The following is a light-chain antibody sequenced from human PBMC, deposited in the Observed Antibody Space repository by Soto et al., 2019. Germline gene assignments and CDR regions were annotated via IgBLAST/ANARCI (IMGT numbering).Light chain of an antibody. V-gene: IGLV2-14*03. CDR3: CSYATGSVYV. Sequence: QPVLTQPASVSGSPGESITISCTGTSSDVGGRDWVSWYQQHPGKTPKLMIYDVSLRPSGISNRFSGSKSGNTASLTISGLQAVDEADYFCCSYATGSVYVFGSGTKVTVL. CDR2: DVS. J-gene: IGLJ1*01. CDR1: SSDVGGRDW.